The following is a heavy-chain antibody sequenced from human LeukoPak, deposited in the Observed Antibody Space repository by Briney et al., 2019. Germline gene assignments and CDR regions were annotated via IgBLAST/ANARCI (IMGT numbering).Heavy chain of an antibody. CDR2: ISYDGSNK. CDR3: ARDRKVMGAYYYGMDV. V-gene: IGHV3-30-3*01. CDR1: GFTFSSYA. J-gene: IGHJ6*02. D-gene: IGHD2-21*01. Sequence: HPGGSLRLSCAASGFTFSSYAMHWVRQAPGKGLEWVAVISYDGSNKYYADSVKGRFTISRDNSKNTLYLQMNSLRAEDTAVYYCARDRKVMGAYYYGMDVWGQGTTVTVSS.